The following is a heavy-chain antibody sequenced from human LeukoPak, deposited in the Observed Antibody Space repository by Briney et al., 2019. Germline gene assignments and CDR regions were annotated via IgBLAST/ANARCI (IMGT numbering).Heavy chain of an antibody. CDR1: GYSFTSYW. Sequence: GESLKISCKGSGYSFTSYWIGWVRQMPGKGLEWMGIIYPGDSDTRYSPSFQGQVTISADKSNSTAYLQWSSFKASDTAMYYCARHGGYYGSGSYYPNPHDAFDIWGQGTMVTVSS. CDR3: ARHGGYYGSGSYYPNPHDAFDI. V-gene: IGHV5-51*01. J-gene: IGHJ3*02. CDR2: IYPGDSDT. D-gene: IGHD3-10*01.